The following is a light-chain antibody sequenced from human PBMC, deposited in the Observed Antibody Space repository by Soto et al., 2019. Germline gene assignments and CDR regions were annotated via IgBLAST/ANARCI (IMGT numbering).Light chain of an antibody. CDR2: GAS. CDR1: HDIRDH. V-gene: IGKV3-15*01. J-gene: IGKJ2*01. Sequence: MTQSPSSLSASVGDRVTLTCQASHDIRDHLNWYQQKPGQPPRLLIYGASNRATGVPARFAGSGSGTEFTLTITSLQSEDFAVYYCQHYNYWPHTFGQGTKLEIK. CDR3: QHYNYWPHT.